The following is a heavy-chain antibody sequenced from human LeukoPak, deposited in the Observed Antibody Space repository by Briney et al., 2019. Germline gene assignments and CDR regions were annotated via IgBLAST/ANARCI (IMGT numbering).Heavy chain of an antibody. V-gene: IGHV1-46*01. J-gene: IGHJ5*02. CDR2: INPSGGST. Sequence: ASVKVSCKASGYTFTSYYMHWVRQAPGQGLEWMGIINPSGGSTSYAQKFQGRVTMTRDMSTSTVYMELSSLRSEDTAVYYCARAGRPSSGWYVGWFDPWGQGTLVTVSS. D-gene: IGHD6-19*01. CDR3: ARAGRPSSGWYVGWFDP. CDR1: GYTFTSYY.